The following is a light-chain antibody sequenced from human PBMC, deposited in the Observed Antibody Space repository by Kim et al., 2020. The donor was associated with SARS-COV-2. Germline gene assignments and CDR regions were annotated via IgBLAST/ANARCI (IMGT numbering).Light chain of an antibody. CDR3: QQYGSPPGS. V-gene: IGKV3-20*01. CDR1: QSVSSSY. J-gene: IGKJ2*03. Sequence: EIVLTQSPGTLSLSPGERATLSCRASQSVSSSYLAWYQQKPGPAPRLLIYAASSTATSIADRFSGSWSGTDFTITISRLEPEDFAVYYCQQYGSPPGSFGQGTKLEI. CDR2: AAS.